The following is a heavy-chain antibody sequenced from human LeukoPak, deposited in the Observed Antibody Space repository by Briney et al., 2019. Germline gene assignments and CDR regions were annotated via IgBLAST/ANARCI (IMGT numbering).Heavy chain of an antibody. CDR3: ARDLYYYGSGSPSDY. CDR2: IYYSGST. CDR1: GGSISSSSYY. V-gene: IGHV4-39*07. J-gene: IGHJ4*02. Sequence: SETLSLTCTVSGGSISSSSYYWGWIRQPPGKGLEWIGSIYYSGSTYYNPSLKSRVTISVGTSKNQFSLKLSSVTAADTAVYYCARDLYYYGSGSPSDYWGQGTLVTVSS. D-gene: IGHD3-10*01.